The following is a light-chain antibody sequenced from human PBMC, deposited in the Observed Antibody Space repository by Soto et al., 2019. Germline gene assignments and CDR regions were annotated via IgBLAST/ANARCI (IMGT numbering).Light chain of an antibody. J-gene: IGKJ2*01. Sequence: DIQMTQSPTTLSASVGDRVTITCRARQEVSTWLAWYQQKPGKAPKLLIYKGSTLGSGVPFRFSGSGSATEFTLTNSNLQPDDFATYYCHQYKTYSFGQGTKVDIK. CDR3: HQYKTYS. V-gene: IGKV1-5*03. CDR1: QEVSTW. CDR2: KGS.